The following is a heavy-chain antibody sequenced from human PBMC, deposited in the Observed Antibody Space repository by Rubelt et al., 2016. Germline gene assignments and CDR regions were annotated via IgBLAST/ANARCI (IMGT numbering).Heavy chain of an antibody. CDR3: ARGNVVGRLDGFEI. D-gene: IGHD2-15*01. J-gene: IGHJ3*02. CDR1: GGSISSSSYY. Sequence: QLQLQESGPGLVKPSETLSLTCTVSGGSISSSSYYWGWIRQPPGKGLECIGSIYYSGSTYYQPSLTSRVTISVDTSKNQFSLKRSSVTAADTDVYYWARGNVVGRLDGFEIWGQGTTVTVSS. CDR2: IYYSGST. V-gene: IGHV4-39*07.